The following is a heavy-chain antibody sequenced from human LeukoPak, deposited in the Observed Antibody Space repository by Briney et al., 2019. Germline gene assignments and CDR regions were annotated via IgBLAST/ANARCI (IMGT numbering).Heavy chain of an antibody. V-gene: IGHV4-38-2*02. J-gene: IGHJ5*02. CDR2: IYESGST. D-gene: IGHD3-10*01. Sequence: PSETLSLTCTVSGYSISSGSFWGWIRQPPGKGLEWIGSIYESGSTYYNPSPKGRVTISIDTSKNQFSLRLSSVTAADTAVYYCARDISSGLNWFDPWGQGSLVTVSS. CDR1: GYSISSGSF. CDR3: ARDISSGLNWFDP.